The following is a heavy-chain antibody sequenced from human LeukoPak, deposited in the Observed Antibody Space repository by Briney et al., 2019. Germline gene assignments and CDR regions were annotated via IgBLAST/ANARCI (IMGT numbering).Heavy chain of an antibody. Sequence: PGGSLRLSCAASGFTFSSYAMSWVRQAPGKGLEWVSGISSGGTGTYHSDSVKGRFTISRDNSKNTLYLQMSSLRADDTALYYCAKGTNGNNPRGFDYWGQGTLVTVSS. J-gene: IGHJ4*02. CDR1: GFTFSSYA. D-gene: IGHD1-14*01. CDR2: ISSGGTGT. CDR3: AKGTNGNNPRGFDY. V-gene: IGHV3-23*01.